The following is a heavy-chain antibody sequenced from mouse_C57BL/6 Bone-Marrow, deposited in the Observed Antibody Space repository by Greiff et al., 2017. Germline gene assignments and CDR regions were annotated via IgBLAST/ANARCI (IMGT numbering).Heavy chain of an antibody. CDR2: IDPSDSYT. D-gene: IGHD1-1*01. V-gene: IGHV1-69*01. J-gene: IGHJ2*01. CDR3: ARLGGYYYGSSYYFDD. CDR1: GYTFTSYW. Sequence: VQLQQPGAELVMPGASVKLSCKASGYTFTSYWMHWVKQRPGQGLEWIGEIDPSDSYTNYNQKFKGKSTLTVDKSSSTAYMQLSSLTSDDSAVYYCARLGGYYYGSSYYFDDWGQGTTLTVSS.